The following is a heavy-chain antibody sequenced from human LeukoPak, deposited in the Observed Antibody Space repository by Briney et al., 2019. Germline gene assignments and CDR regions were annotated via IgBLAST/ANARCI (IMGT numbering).Heavy chain of an antibody. CDR2: ISSSGSTI. CDR3: ARTQTTVTTLNY. V-gene: IGHV3-11*04. CDR1: GFTFSDYY. D-gene: IGHD4-17*01. J-gene: IGHJ4*02. Sequence: GGSLRLSCAASGFTFSDYYMSWIRQAPGKGLEWVSYISSSGSTIYYADSVKGRFTISRDNARNSLYLQMNSLRAEDTAVYYCARTQTTVTTLNYWGQGTLVTVSS.